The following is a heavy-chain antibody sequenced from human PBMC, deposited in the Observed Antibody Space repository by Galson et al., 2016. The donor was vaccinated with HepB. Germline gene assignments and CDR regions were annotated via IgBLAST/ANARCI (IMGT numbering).Heavy chain of an antibody. CDR2: IYSSGNT. CDR1: GFAVMTNY. CDR3: AAGAGWVEDY. D-gene: IGHD5-24*01. Sequence: SLRLSCAASGFAVMTNYMTWVRQASGKGLEWVSVIYSSGNTYYGESVKGRFTISRDNAKNSLYLQMNTLRAEDTAVYYCAAGAGWVEDYWGQGTLVIVSS. J-gene: IGHJ4*02. V-gene: IGHV3-53*01.